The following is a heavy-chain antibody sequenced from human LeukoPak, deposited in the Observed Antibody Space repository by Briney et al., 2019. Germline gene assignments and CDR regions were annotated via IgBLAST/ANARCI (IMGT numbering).Heavy chain of an antibody. J-gene: IGHJ5*02. Sequence: TSETLSLTCAVYGGSFSGYYWSWIRQPPGKGLEWIGEINHSGSTNYNPSLKSRVTISVDTSKNQFSLKLSSVTAADTAVYYCARAYKYYGSGSYLWGQGTLVTVSS. D-gene: IGHD3-10*01. CDR1: GGSFSGYY. V-gene: IGHV4-34*01. CDR3: ARAYKYYGSGSYL. CDR2: INHSGST.